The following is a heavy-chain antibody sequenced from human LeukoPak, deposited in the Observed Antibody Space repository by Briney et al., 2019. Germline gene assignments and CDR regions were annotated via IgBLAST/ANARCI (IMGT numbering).Heavy chain of an antibody. V-gene: IGHV4-4*09. D-gene: IGHD1-1*01. CDR1: GGSLSGYY. Sequence: SETLFLTCTVSGGSLSGYYWRWIRQTPGKVLEWIGSIYSSGTTNYNRSLQSRVIISLDTPKNQFSVSVTSVTAAATAMYFCARRISSWNVYIDKWGQGIQVTVSS. CDR3: ARRISSWNVYIDK. J-gene: IGHJ4*02. CDR2: IYSSGTT.